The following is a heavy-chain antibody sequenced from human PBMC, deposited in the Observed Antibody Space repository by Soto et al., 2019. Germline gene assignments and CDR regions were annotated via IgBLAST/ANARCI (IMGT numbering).Heavy chain of an antibody. V-gene: IGHV5-51*01. Sequence: PRGSLKISCKGSGYSFTSYWIGWVRQMPGKGLEWMGIIYPGDSDTRYSPSFQGQVTISADKSISTAYLQWSSLKASDTAMYYCARHNTLWFGGLNPYYYYGMDVWGQGTTVTVSS. CDR2: IYPGDSDT. D-gene: IGHD3-10*01. CDR3: ARHNTLWFGGLNPYYYYGMDV. J-gene: IGHJ6*02. CDR1: GYSFTSYW.